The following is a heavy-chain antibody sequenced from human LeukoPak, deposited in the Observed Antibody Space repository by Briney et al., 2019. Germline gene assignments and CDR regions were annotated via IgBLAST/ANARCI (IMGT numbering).Heavy chain of an antibody. CDR1: GYSISSSNW. J-gene: IGHJ5*02. Sequence: SETLSLTCAVSGYSISSSNWWGWIRQPPGKGLEWIGYIYYSGSTYYTPALKSRVTMSVDTAKNQFSLKLSSVTAVDTAVYYCARSGVVGHGWFDPWGQGTLVPVSS. V-gene: IGHV4-28*01. D-gene: IGHD1-26*01. CDR3: ARSGVVGHGWFDP. CDR2: IYYSGST.